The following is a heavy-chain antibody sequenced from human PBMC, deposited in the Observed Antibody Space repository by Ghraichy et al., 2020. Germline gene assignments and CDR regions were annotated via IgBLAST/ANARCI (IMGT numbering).Heavy chain of an antibody. CDR1: GFTFSNAW. J-gene: IGHJ4*02. CDR3: TTISGYGDFRL. V-gene: IGHV3-15*01. CDR2: SKSKTDGGTT. D-gene: IGHD4-17*01. Sequence: GGSLRLSCAASGFTFSNAWMTWVRQAPGEGLEWVGRSKSKTDGGTTDYAAPVNGRFTISRDDSKNTLYLQMNSLKSEDTAVYYCTTISGYGDFRLWGQGTLVTVSS.